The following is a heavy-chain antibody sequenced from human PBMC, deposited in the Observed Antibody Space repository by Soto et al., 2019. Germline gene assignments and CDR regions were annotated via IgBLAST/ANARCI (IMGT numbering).Heavy chain of an antibody. CDR1: GFTFSGSS. J-gene: IGHJ6*02. V-gene: IGHV3-73*01. Sequence: PGGSLRLSCAASGFTFSGSSMHWVRQASGKGLEWVGRIRGKTDTYATAYAAPVRGRFTISRDDSKNTAYLQMSSLKTEDTAVYFCTKRIGAYAMDVWGQGATVTVSS. CDR2: IRGKTDTYAT. D-gene: IGHD6-13*01. CDR3: TKRIGAYAMDV.